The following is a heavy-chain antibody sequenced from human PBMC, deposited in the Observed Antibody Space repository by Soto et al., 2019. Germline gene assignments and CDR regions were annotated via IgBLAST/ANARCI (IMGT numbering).Heavy chain of an antibody. V-gene: IGHV1-3*01. D-gene: IGHD3-22*01. CDR3: ARAGDYYESSGPIRLDY. CDR2: INAGNGNT. Sequence: ASVKVSCKASGYIFTSYAMHWVRQAPGQRLEWMGWINAGNGNTKYSQKFQGRVTITRDASASTAYMELSSLRSEDTAVYYCARAGDYYESSGPIRLDYWGQGTLVTVS. J-gene: IGHJ4*02. CDR1: GYIFTSYA.